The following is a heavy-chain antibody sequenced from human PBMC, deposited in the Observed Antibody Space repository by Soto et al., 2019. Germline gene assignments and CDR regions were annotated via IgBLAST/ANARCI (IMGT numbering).Heavy chain of an antibody. CDR1: GLTFSISW. CDR3: ATATTPYAFDM. V-gene: IGHV3-7*01. J-gene: IGHJ3*02. Sequence: VQLVESGGGLVQPGESLRLSCTASGLTFSISWMTWVRQAPGEGLEWVSNINPAGNVQHYADSVKERFTISRDNAENSLFLQMSGLRVEDTAVYYCATATTPYAFDMWGQGTMVTVSS. CDR2: INPAGNVQ.